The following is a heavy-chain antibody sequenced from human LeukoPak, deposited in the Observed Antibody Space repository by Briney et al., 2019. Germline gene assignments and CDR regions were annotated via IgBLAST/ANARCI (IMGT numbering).Heavy chain of an antibody. CDR2: ISATGSYT. CDR1: GFTFSSYN. CDR3: AREFDGNKDY. D-gene: IGHD2/OR15-2a*01. V-gene: IGHV3-21*01. Sequence: NPGGSLRLSCAASGFTFSSYNMNWVRQAPGKGLEWVSCISATGSYTYYADAVKGRFTISRDNAKKSVYLHMNNLRAEDTAIYYCAREFDGNKDYWGQGTLVAVSS. J-gene: IGHJ4*02.